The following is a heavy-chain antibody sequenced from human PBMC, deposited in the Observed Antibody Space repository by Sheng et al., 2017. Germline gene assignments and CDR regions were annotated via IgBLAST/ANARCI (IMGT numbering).Heavy chain of an antibody. V-gene: IGHV4-34*01. Sequence: QVQLQQWGAGLLKPSETLSLTCAVYGGSFSGYYWSWIRQPPGKGLEWIGEINHSGSTNYNPSLKSRVTISVDTSKNQFSLKLSSVTAADTAVYYCARGRYYYGSGSYYTPWYFDYWGQGTLVTVSS. CDR2: INHSGST. D-gene: IGHD3-10*01. CDR3: ARGRYYYGSGSYYTPWYFDY. J-gene: IGHJ4*02. CDR1: GGSFSGYY.